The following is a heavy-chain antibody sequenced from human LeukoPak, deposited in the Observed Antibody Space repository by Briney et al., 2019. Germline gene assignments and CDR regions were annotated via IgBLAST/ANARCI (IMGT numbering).Heavy chain of an antibody. CDR2: IYTSGST. J-gene: IGHJ3*02. CDR1: GGSISNYY. V-gene: IGHV4-4*07. CDR3: ARTTLLNFDWSPDAFDI. D-gene: IGHD3-9*01. Sequence: SETLSLTCTVSGGSISNYYWSWIRQPAGKGLEWIGRIYTSGSTNYNPSLKSRVTMSVDTSKNQFSLKLSSVTAADTAVYYCARTTLLNFDWSPDAFDIWGQRTMVTVSS.